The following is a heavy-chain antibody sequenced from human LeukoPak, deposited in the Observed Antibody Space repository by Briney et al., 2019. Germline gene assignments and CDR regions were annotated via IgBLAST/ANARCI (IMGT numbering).Heavy chain of an antibody. CDR2: IYHSGST. CDR1: GGSISSSFYY. J-gene: IGHJ5*02. V-gene: IGHV4-39*01. CDR3: ARHYGP. Sequence: NPSETLSLTCTVSGGSISSSFYYWGWIRQPPGKGLEWIGSIYHSGSTYYNPSLKSRVTISVDTSRNQFSLNLSSVTAADTVVYYCARHYGPWGQGTLVAVSS. D-gene: IGHD4-17*01.